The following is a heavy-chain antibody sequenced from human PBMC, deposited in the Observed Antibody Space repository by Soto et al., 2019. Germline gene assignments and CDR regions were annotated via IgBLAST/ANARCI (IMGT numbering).Heavy chain of an antibody. J-gene: IGHJ4*02. Sequence: GGALRLSCAASGFTFDNYAMNWVRQPPGKGLEWVSGTSATGGSTYYAASVRGRFGISRDNSKNTLDLQRNSLRAEDTAVYYCARSLDVFLWLGELLSLGFDSWGQGTRVTVSS. D-gene: IGHD3-10*01. CDR2: TSATGGST. V-gene: IGHV3-23*01. CDR3: ARSLDVFLWLGELLSLGFDS. CDR1: GFTFDNYA.